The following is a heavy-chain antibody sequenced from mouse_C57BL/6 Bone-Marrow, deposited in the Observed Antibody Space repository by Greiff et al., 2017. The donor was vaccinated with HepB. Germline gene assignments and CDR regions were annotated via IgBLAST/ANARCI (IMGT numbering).Heavy chain of an antibody. CDR2: INPNNGGT. CDR1: GYTFTDYN. Sequence: EVKLVESGPELVKPGASVKMSCKASGYTFTDYNMHWVKQSHGKSLEWIGYINPNNGGTSYNQKFKGKATLTVNKSSSTAYMELRSLTSEDSAVYYCARENGSGYEGAMDYGGQGTSVTVSA. CDR3: ARENGSGYEGAMDY. D-gene: IGHD1-1*01. V-gene: IGHV1-22*01. J-gene: IGHJ4*01.